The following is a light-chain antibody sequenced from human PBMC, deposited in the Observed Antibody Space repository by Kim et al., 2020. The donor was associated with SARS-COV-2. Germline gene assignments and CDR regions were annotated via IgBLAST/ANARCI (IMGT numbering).Light chain of an antibody. CDR3: SSYAGANNLV. Sequence: QSALTQPPSASGSPGQSVTISCTGTSTDVGHYNYISWYQQLPGKTPKLMIYDVNRRPSGVPDRFSGSKSGNTASLTVSGPQAEDEANYYCSSYAGANNLVFGGGTKLTV. J-gene: IGLJ2*01. CDR1: STDVGHYNY. CDR2: DVN. V-gene: IGLV2-8*01.